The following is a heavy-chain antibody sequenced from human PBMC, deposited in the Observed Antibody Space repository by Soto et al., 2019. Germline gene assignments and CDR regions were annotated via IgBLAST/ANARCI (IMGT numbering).Heavy chain of an antibody. Sequence: EVQLVESGGGLVQPGGSLRLSCAASGFTVSSNYMSWVRQAPGKGLEWVSVIYSGGSTYYADSVKGRFTISRDNSKNTLYLQMNSLRAEDTAVYYCARDNGDYWGYFDYWGQGTLDTVSS. J-gene: IGHJ4*02. CDR3: ARDNGDYWGYFDY. D-gene: IGHD4-17*01. V-gene: IGHV3-66*01. CDR2: IYSGGST. CDR1: GFTVSSNY.